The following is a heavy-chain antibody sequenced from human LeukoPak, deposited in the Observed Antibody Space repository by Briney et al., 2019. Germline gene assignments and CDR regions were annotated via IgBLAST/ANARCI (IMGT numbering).Heavy chain of an antibody. V-gene: IGHV4-59*12. CDR3: ARVQGRGRAYFDY. J-gene: IGHJ4*02. CDR1: GGSISSYY. CDR2: IYYSGST. D-gene: IGHD1-26*01. Sequence: SETLSLTCTVSGGSISSYYWSWIRQPPGKGLEWIGYIYYSGSTYYNPSLKSRVTISVDRSKNQFSLKLSSVTAADTAAYYCARVQGRGRAYFDYWGQGTLVTVSS.